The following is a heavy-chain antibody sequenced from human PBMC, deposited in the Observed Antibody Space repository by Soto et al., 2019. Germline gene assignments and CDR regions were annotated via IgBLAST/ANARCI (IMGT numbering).Heavy chain of an antibody. CDR3: VTVVPYSNTCSDY. Sequence: RDYLRLSCSASGFTFSNVWLSWVRQGPGKGLEWLGRIKSRTENETTDYASPARGRFIISRDDSKNMLYLQLNSLKSEDIGVYYCVTVVPYSNTCSDYWGQGT. CDR2: IKSRTENETT. D-gene: IGHD2-21*01. J-gene: IGHJ4*02. V-gene: IGHV3-15*01. CDR1: GFTFSNVW.